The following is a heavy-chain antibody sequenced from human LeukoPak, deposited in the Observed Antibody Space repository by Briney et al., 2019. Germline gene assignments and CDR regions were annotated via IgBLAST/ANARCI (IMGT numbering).Heavy chain of an antibody. Sequence: KPSETLSLTCKVSGGSINGYYWSCIRQPPGKGLEWIGYLSYSGSPNSNPPLKSRVTISVDTSKNQFSLRLTSVAPADTAVYGCARRHVEYTSSSDPYYFDYWGQGTLVTVSS. V-gene: IGHV4-59*01. CDR3: ARRHVEYTSSSDPYYFDY. J-gene: IGHJ4*02. CDR1: GGSINGYY. CDR2: LSYSGSP. D-gene: IGHD6-6*01.